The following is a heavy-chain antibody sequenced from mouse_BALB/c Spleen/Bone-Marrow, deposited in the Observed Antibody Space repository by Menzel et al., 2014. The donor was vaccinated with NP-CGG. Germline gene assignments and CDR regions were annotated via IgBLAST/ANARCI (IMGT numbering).Heavy chain of an antibody. CDR3: ARGYGSSFGIGYFDV. V-gene: IGHV14-3*02. D-gene: IGHD1-1*01. J-gene: IGHJ1*01. Sequence: VQLQQSGAELVKPGASVKLSCTATGFNIKDTYMHWVKQRPEQGLEWIGRIAPANGNTKYDLKLQGKATITAESSSNTAFLQLSSLTAVDTAVYYCARGYGSSFGIGYFDVWGAVTTVTVCS. CDR2: IAPANGNT. CDR1: GFNIKDTY.